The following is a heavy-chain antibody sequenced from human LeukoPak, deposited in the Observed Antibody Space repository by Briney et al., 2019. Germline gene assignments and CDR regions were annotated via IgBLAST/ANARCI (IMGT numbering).Heavy chain of an antibody. CDR1: GLSFSNYN. CDR2: TSSSSSYI. CDR3: VRGYCSGGTCYLDY. J-gene: IGHJ4*02. Sequence: GGSLRLSCAASGLSFSNYNMNWVRQAPGRGLEWVSSTSSSSSYIYYADSLKGRFTISRDNAKNSLYLQVNSLRAEDTAVYFCVRGYCSGGTCYLDYWGQGTLVTVSS. V-gene: IGHV3-21*04. D-gene: IGHD2-15*01.